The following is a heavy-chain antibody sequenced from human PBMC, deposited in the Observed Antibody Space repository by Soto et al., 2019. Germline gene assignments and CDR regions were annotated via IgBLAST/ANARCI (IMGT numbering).Heavy chain of an antibody. CDR3: ARDRVVRGGYYYYGMDV. V-gene: IGHV4-61*01. CDR1: GGSVSSGSYY. J-gene: IGHJ6*02. Sequence: SETLSLTCTVSGGSVSSGSYYWSWIRQPPGKGLEWIGYIYYSGSTNYNPSLKSRVTISVDTSKNQFSLKLSSVTAADTAVYYCARDRVVRGGYYYYGMDVWGQGTTVTVSS. D-gene: IGHD3-10*01. CDR2: IYYSGST.